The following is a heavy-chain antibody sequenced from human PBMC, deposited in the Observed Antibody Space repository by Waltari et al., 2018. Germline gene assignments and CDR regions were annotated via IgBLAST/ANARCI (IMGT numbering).Heavy chain of an antibody. Sequence: EVQLVESGGGLVKPGGSLRLSCAASGFTFSSYRMNWVRQAPGKGLEWCASISSSSSSIYYADSVKGRFTISRDKAKNSLYLQMNSLRAEDTAVYYCARDVPLDYWGQGTLVTVSS. CDR1: GFTFSSYR. J-gene: IGHJ4*02. CDR3: ARDVPLDY. V-gene: IGHV3-21*01. CDR2: ISSSSSSI.